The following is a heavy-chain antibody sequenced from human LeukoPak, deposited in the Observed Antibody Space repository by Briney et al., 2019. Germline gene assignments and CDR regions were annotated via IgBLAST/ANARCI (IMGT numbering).Heavy chain of an antibody. V-gene: IGHV4-38-2*02. CDR3: ARTYGSGSFNWFDP. Sequence: SSETLSLTCTVSGYSISSGYDWGWIRQPPGKGLEWIAEINHSGSTNYNPSLKSRVTISVDTSKNQFSLKLSSVTAADTAVYYCARTYGSGSFNWFDPWGQGTLVTVSS. CDR2: INHSGST. J-gene: IGHJ5*02. D-gene: IGHD3-10*01. CDR1: GYSISSGYD.